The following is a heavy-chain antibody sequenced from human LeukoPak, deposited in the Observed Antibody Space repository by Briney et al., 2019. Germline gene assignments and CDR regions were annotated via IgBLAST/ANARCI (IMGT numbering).Heavy chain of an antibody. CDR1: GFTFDDYG. D-gene: IGHD3-10*02. V-gene: IGHV3-20*04. CDR2: INWNGGST. J-gene: IGHJ6*04. Sequence: PGGSLRLSCTASGFTFDDYGMSWVRQAPGKGLEWVSGINWNGGSTGYADSVKGRFTISRDNAKNSLYLQMNSVRAEDTAVYYCAELGITMIGGVWGKGTTVTISS. CDR3: AELGITMIGGV.